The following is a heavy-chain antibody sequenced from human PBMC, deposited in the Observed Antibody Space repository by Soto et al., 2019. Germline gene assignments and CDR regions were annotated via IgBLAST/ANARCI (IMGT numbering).Heavy chain of an antibody. CDR1: GGTFSSYA. CDR3: ARPLSQGVISPVHPGGSDYYYYGMDV. V-gene: IGHV1-69*13. J-gene: IGHJ6*02. Sequence: SVKVSCKASGGTFSSYAISWVRQAPGQGLEWMGGIIPIFGTANYAQKFQGRVTITADESTSTAYMELSSLRSEDTAVHYCARPLSQGVISPVHPGGSDYYYYGMDVWGQGTTVTVSS. D-gene: IGHD3-10*01. CDR2: IIPIFGTA.